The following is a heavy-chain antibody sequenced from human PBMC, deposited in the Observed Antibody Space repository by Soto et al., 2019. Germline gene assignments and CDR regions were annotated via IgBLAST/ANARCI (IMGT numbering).Heavy chain of an antibody. J-gene: IGHJ6*03. D-gene: IGHD3-10*01. V-gene: IGHV4-39*01. CDR3: ASIGPLNYYGSGGAMDV. CDR1: GGSISSSSYY. Sequence: QLQLQESGPGLVKPSETLSLTCTVSGGSISSSSYYWGWIRQPPGKGLEWIGSIYYSGSTYYNPSLKSRVTISVDTSKNQFSLKLSSVTAADTAVYYCASIGPLNYYGSGGAMDVWGKGTTVTVSS. CDR2: IYYSGST.